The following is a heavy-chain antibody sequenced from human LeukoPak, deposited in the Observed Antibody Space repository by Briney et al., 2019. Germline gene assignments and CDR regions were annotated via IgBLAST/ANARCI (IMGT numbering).Heavy chain of an antibody. CDR2: ISSSSSYI. Sequence: PGGSLRLSCAASGFTFSSYSMNWVRQAPGKGLEWVSSISSSSSYIYYADSVKGRFTISRDNAKNSLYLQMNSLRAEDTAVYYCARLPCSTSCQHWYFDLWGRGTLVTVSS. J-gene: IGHJ2*01. CDR3: ARLPCSTSCQHWYFDL. V-gene: IGHV3-21*01. D-gene: IGHD2-2*01. CDR1: GFTFSSYS.